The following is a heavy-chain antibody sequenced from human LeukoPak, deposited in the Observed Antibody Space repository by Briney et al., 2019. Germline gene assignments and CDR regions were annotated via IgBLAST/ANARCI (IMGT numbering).Heavy chain of an antibody. D-gene: IGHD2-2*01. J-gene: IGHJ3*02. CDR1: GFTFSSYE. Sequence: GGSLRLSCAASGFTFSSYEMNWVRQAPGKGLEWVSYITISGSTMYYADSVKGRFTISRDNAKSSLYLQMNSLRAEDTAVYYCARVKRTSGAFDIWGQGTMVTVSS. V-gene: IGHV3-48*03. CDR3: ARVKRTSGAFDI. CDR2: ITISGSTM.